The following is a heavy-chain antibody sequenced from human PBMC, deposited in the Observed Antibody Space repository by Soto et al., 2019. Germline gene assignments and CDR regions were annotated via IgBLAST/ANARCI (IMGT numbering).Heavy chain of an antibody. CDR2: FDPEDGET. D-gene: IGHD1-1*01. Sequence: QVQLVQSGAEVKKPGASVKVSCKVSGYTLTELSMHWVRQAPGKGLEWMGGFDPEDGETIYAQKFQGRVTMTEDTSTDTAYMELSSLRSEDTAVYYCATGPLSGTPPSGEWYFDLWGRCTLVTVSS. CDR3: ATGPLSGTPPSGEWYFDL. V-gene: IGHV1-24*01. J-gene: IGHJ2*01. CDR1: GYTLTELS.